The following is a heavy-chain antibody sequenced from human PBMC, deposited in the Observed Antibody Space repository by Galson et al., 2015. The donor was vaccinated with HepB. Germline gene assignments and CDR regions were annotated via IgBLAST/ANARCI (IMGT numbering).Heavy chain of an antibody. CDR2: ISSSSVTI. J-gene: IGHJ4*02. V-gene: IGHV3-48*01. CDR1: GFTFSDYA. CDR3: ARDPTIFGVAAFDS. Sequence: SLRLSCAASGFTFSDYAMNWVRQAPGKGLEWISYISSSSVTIYYADSVKGRFTISRDNAENSLHLQMYSLRAEDTAVYYCARDPTIFGVAAFDSWGQGTLVTVSS. D-gene: IGHD3-3*01.